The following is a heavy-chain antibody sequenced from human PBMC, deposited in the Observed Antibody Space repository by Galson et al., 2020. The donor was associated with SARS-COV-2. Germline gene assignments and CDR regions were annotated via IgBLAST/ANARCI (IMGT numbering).Heavy chain of an antibody. J-gene: IGHJ6*02. V-gene: IGHV3-23*01. CDR3: AKHANPRLGGQHTRGWGWDVFYYYYGMDV. CDR1: GFTFSSYA. D-gene: IGHD3-16*01. Sequence: GGSLRLSCAASGFTFSSYAMSWVRQAPGKGLEWVSAISGSGGSTYYADSVKGRFTISRANSKTTLYLQMNSLRAEDTAVYYCAKHANPRLGGQHTRGWGWDVFYYYYGMDVWGQGTTVTVSS. CDR2: ISGSGGST.